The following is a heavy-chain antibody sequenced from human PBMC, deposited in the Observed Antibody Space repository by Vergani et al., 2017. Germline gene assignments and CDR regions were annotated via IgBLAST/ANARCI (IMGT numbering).Heavy chain of an antibody. Sequence: QVQLVESGGGVVQPGRSLRLSCAASGFTFSSCGMHWVRQAPGKGLEWVAVIWYDGRNKYYADSVKVRFTISRDNAKNSLYLQMNSLRAEDTAVYYCARVGAEGDIYYYYGMDVWGQGTTVTVSS. CDR2: IWYDGRNK. D-gene: IGHD3-16*01. CDR3: ARVGAEGDIYYYYGMDV. J-gene: IGHJ6*02. V-gene: IGHV3-33*01. CDR1: GFTFSSCG.